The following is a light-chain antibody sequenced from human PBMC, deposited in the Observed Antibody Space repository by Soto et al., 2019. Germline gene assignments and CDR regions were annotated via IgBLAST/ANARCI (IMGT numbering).Light chain of an antibody. V-gene: IGLV2-14*01. CDR1: SSDVGAHNF. CDR3: NSYTSSNTYV. Sequence: SVLTRPASVSGSPGRAIASACSGSSSDVGAHNFVSWYQHHPGKAPKLMIYEVSNRPSGVSNRFSGSKSGNTASLTISGLQAEDEADYYCNSYTSSNTYVFGSGTKVTVL. J-gene: IGLJ1*01. CDR2: EVS.